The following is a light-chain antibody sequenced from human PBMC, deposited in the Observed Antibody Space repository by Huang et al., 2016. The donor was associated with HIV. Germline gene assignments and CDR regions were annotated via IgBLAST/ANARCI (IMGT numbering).Light chain of an antibody. CDR3: QKDNNWPPRGT. CDR2: GAS. J-gene: IGKJ1*01. Sequence: EIVMTQSPATLFVSPGERAPLSCRASQSVRSNIAWYQQNVGQAPRLLIFGASTRATGVPARFSGSESGTEFTLTISSLQSEDVAIYYCQKDNNWPPRGTFGQGTKVEIK. V-gene: IGKV3-15*01. CDR1: QSVRSN.